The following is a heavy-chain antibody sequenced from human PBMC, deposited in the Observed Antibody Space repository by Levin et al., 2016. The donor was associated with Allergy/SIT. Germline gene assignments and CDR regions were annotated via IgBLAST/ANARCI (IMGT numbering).Heavy chain of an antibody. CDR3: ARVVDYCSSTSCYLSHYYYGMDV. V-gene: IGHV5-10-1*01. CDR2: IDPSDSYT. D-gene: IGHD2-2*01. J-gene: IGHJ6*02. CDR1: GYSFTSYW. Sequence: GESLKISCKGSGYSFTSYWISWVRQMPGKGLEWMGRIDPSDSYTNYSPSFQGHVTISADKSISTAYLQWSSLKASDTAMYYCARVVDYCSSTSCYLSHYYYGMDVWGQGTTVTVSS.